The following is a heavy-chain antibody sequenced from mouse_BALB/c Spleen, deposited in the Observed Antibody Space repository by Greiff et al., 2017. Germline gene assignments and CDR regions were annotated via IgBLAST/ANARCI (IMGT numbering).Heavy chain of an antibody. CDR1: GYNFTSYW. V-gene: IGHV1-55*01. J-gene: IGHJ4*01. D-gene: IGHD1-2*01. CDR2: IYPGSGST. Sequence: QVQLKQPGAELVKPGTSVKLSCKASGYNFTSYWINWVKLRPGQGLEWIGDIYPGSGSTNYNEKFKSKATLTVDTSSSTAYMQLSSLASEDSALYYCARLRPYAMDYWGQGTSVTVSS. CDR3: ARLRPYAMDY.